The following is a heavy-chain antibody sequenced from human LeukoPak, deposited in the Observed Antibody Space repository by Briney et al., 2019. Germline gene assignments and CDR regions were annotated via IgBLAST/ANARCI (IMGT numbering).Heavy chain of an antibody. V-gene: IGHV6-1*01. CDR3: ARDGWPAFDY. J-gene: IGHJ4*02. CDR1: GDSVSTNTAA. CDR2: TYYRSKWYT. D-gene: IGHD2-15*01. Sequence: SQTLSLTCAISGDSVSTNTAAWNWIRQSPSRGLEWLGRTYYRSKWYTDYAVSVKSRITINPHTSKNQFSLQLNSVTPEDTAVYFCARDGWPAFDYWGQGTLVTVSS.